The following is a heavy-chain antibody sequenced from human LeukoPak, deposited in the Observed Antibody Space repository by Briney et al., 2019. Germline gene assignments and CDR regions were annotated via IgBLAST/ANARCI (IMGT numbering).Heavy chain of an antibody. CDR1: GYTFTSYY. J-gene: IGHJ4*02. CDR2: MNPNSGNT. CDR3: ARDSGFDYGLGY. Sequence: GASVKVSCKASGYTFTSYYMHWVRQAPGQGLEWMGWMNPNSGNTGYAQKLQGRVTMTTDTSTSTAYMELRSLRSDDTAVYYCARDSGFDYGLGYWGQGTLVTVSS. D-gene: IGHD5-12*01. V-gene: IGHV1-18*04.